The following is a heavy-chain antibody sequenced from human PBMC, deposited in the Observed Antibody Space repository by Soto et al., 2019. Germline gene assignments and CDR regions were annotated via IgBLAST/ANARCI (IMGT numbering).Heavy chain of an antibody. D-gene: IGHD3-22*01. J-gene: IGHJ4*02. V-gene: IGHV1-69*13. CDR1: GGTFSSYA. CDR2: IIPIFGTA. Sequence: GASVKVSCKASGGTFSSYAISWVRQAPGQGLEWMGGIIPIFGTANYAQKFQGRVTITADESTSTAYMELSSLRSEDTAVYYCAHEASGYRTFDYWGQGTLVTVSS. CDR3: AHEASGYRTFDY.